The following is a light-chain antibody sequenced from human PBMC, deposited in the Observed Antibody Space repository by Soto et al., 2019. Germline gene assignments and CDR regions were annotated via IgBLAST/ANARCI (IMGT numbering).Light chain of an antibody. CDR1: GGSIASGL. J-gene: IGLJ3*02. CDR3: QSSQDDFWV. CDR2: EDN. Sequence: NFMLTQPHSVSESPGRTVTISCTRSGGSIASGLVQWYQVRPGSGPTPVISEDNQRPSGVPDRFSGSIDSSSNSASLTISGLKPEDEADYYCQSSQDDFWVFGGGTQLTVL. V-gene: IGLV6-57*04.